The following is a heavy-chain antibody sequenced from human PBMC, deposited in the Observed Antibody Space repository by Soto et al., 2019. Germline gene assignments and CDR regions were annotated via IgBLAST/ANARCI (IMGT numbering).Heavy chain of an antibody. CDR1: GGSISGYY. CDR2: IYYSGST. Sequence: SETLSLTCTVSGGSISGYYWSWIRQPPGKGLEWIGYIYYSGSTNYNPSLKSRVTISVDTSKNQFSLKLSSVTAADTAVYYCARGSYYDFWSVPRYYYYMDVWGKGTTVTVSS. V-gene: IGHV4-59*01. D-gene: IGHD3-3*01. CDR3: ARGSYYDFWSVPRYYYYMDV. J-gene: IGHJ6*03.